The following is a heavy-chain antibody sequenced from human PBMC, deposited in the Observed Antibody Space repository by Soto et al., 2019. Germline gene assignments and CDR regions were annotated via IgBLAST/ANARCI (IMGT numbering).Heavy chain of an antibody. V-gene: IGHV3-23*01. Sequence: GGSLRLSFAASGFTFSRYAMNWVRQAPGKGLEGLSAISGSGDRTDYADAVKGQVTISRDNSKNTLFLQMNSLRAEDTAIYYCAKGNNWDYYYYGMDVWGQGTTVTVSS. D-gene: IGHD1-20*01. CDR1: GFTFSRYA. J-gene: IGHJ6*02. CDR2: ISGSGDRT. CDR3: AKGNNWDYYYYGMDV.